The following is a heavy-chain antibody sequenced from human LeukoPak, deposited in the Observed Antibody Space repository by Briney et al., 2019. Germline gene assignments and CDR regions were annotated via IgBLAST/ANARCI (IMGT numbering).Heavy chain of an antibody. CDR2: IYTSGST. J-gene: IGHJ2*01. Sequence: SETLSLTCTVSGGSISSGNYYWNWIRQPAGKGLEWIGLIYTSGSTYYNPSLKSRLTIPLDTSKNQFSLKLGSVTAADTAVYYCAREFDLWGRGTLVTVSS. CDR3: AREFDL. CDR1: GGSISSGNYY. V-gene: IGHV4-61*02.